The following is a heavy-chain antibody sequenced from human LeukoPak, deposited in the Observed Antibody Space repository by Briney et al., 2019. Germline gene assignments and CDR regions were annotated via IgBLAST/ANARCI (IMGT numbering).Heavy chain of an antibody. D-gene: IGHD1-26*01. Sequence: SETLSLTCTVSGGSISSSSYYWGWIRQPPGKGLEWIGSIYYSGSTYYNPSLKSRVTISVDTSKNQLSLKLSSVTAADTAVYYCAREWVGATYYYNYMDVWGKGTTVTISS. CDR1: GGSISSSSYY. CDR3: AREWVGATYYYNYMDV. CDR2: IYYSGST. V-gene: IGHV4-39*07. J-gene: IGHJ6*03.